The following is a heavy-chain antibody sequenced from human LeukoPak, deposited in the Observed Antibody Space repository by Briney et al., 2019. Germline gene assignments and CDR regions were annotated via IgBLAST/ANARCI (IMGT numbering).Heavy chain of an antibody. V-gene: IGHV1-8*01. CDR1: GYTFSSSD. CDR3: ARGNIAVPGTPYYFEY. J-gene: IGHJ4*02. CDR2: MNPNSGNT. Sequence: ASVKVSCKASGYTFSSSDINWVRQATGQGLEWMGWMNPNSGNTYYAQRFQGRVTMTRDTSISTAYMEVSSLRSEDTAAYYCARGNIAVPGTPYYFEYWGQGTLVTVSS. D-gene: IGHD6-19*01.